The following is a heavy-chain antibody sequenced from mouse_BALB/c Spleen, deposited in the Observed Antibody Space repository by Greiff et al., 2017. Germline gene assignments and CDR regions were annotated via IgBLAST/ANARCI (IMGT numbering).Heavy chain of an antibody. CDR3: VRDNYRNWYFDV. D-gene: IGHD2-14*01. J-gene: IGHJ1*01. Sequence: QVQLKESGPGLVAPSQSLSITCTVSGFSLTSYDISWIRQPPGKGLEWLGVIWTGGGTNYNSAFMSRLSISKDNSKSQVFLKMNSLQTDDTAIYYCVRDNYRNWYFDVWGAGTTVTVSS. V-gene: IGHV2-9-2*01. CDR1: GFSLTSYD. CDR2: IWTGGGT.